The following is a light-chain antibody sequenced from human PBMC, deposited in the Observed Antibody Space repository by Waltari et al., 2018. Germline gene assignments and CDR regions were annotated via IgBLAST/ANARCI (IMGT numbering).Light chain of an antibody. CDR2: LVS. CDR1: QSLLHSNGYTS. V-gene: IGKV2-28*01. CDR3: MQTLQSRT. Sequence: DIVMTQSPLSLPVTPGEPASISCRSSQSLLHSNGYTSLSWYLQKAGQSPQLLIYLVSNRASGVPDRFSGSGSRTDFTLEISRVEADDVGIYYCMQTLQSRTLGQGTKVEI. J-gene: IGKJ1*01.